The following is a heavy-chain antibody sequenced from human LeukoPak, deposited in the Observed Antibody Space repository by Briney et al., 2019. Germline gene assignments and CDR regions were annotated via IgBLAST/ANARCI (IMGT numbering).Heavy chain of an antibody. CDR1: GGSFSGYY. D-gene: IGHD2-8*02. V-gene: IGHV4-34*01. CDR2: INHSGST. CDR3: ASEITGSDY. J-gene: IGHJ4*02. Sequence: SETLSLTCAVYGGSFSGYYWSWIRQPPGKGLEWIGEINHSGSTSYNPSLKSRVTISVDTSKNQFSLKLSSVTAADTAVYYCASEITGSDYWGQGTLVTVSS.